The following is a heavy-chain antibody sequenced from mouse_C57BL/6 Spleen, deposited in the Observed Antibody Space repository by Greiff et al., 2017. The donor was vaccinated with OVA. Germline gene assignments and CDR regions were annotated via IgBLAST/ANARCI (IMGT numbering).Heavy chain of an antibody. D-gene: IGHD2-3*01. CDR3: ARDKGGYDGYYDY. J-gene: IGHJ2*01. V-gene: IGHV5-4*01. CDR1: GFTFSSYA. Sequence: EVKLVESGGGLVKPGGSLKLSCAASGFTFSSYAMSWVRQTPEKRLEWVATISDGGSYTYYPDNVKGRFTISRDNAKNNLYLQMSHLKSEDTAMYYCARDKGGYDGYYDYWGQGTTLTVSS. CDR2: ISDGGSYT.